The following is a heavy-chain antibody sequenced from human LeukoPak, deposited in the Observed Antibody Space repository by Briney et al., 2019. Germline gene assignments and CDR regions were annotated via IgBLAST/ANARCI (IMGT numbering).Heavy chain of an antibody. CDR1: GFTFDDYG. V-gene: IGHV3-20*04. J-gene: IGHJ4*02. CDR3: ARVQGYCSSTSCYFDY. Sequence: GGSPRLSCAASGFTFDDYGMSWVRPAPGKGLEWVSGINWNGGSTGYADSVKGRFTISRDNAKNSLYLQMNSLRAEDTALYYCARVQGYCSSTSCYFDYWGQGTLVTVSS. CDR2: INWNGGST. D-gene: IGHD2-2*01.